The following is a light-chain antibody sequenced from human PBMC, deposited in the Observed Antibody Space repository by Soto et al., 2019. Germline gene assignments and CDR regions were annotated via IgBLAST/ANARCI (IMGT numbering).Light chain of an antibody. CDR2: AAS. CDR1: QGINSW. J-gene: IGKJ4*01. Sequence: DIQVTQSASSVSASVGDRVTITCRASQGINSWLAWYQQKPGKAPKLLIYAASSLQSEVPSRFRGSGSGTDFTLTISSLQSEDSATYSCQQADSFPLTFGGGTKVDIK. CDR3: QQADSFPLT. V-gene: IGKV1D-12*01.